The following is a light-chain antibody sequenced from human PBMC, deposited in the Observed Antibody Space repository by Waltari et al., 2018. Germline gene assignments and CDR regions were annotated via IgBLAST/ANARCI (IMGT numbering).Light chain of an antibody. V-gene: IGLV7-43*01. J-gene: IGLJ3*02. CDR1: TGEVRSNSY. Sequence: QTVLTQEPSLTVSPGGTVPLTCASPTGEVRSNSYPNWLQQKPGQAPRSLIYSTHKKHYWTPARVSGCLRGGKAALTLSRAEPEDEADYYCLLYYGDARWVFGGGTKLTVL. CDR2: STH. CDR3: LLYYGDARWV.